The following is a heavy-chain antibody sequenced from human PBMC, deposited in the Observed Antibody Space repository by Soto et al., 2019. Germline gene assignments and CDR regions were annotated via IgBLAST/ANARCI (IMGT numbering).Heavy chain of an antibody. CDR3: ERKSYRYCSGGSCYSAFDI. V-gene: IGHV4-34*01. D-gene: IGHD2-15*01. Sequence: SETLSLTCAVYGGSFSGYYWSWIRQPPGKGLEWIGEINHSGSTNYNPSLKSRVTISVDTSKNQFSLKLSSVTAADTAVYYCERKSYRYCSGGSCYSAFDIWGQGTMVTVSS. CDR2: INHSGST. CDR1: GGSFSGYY. J-gene: IGHJ3*02.